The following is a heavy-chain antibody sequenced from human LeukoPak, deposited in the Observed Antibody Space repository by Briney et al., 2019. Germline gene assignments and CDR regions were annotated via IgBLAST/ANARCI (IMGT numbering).Heavy chain of an antibody. CDR3: ASYFSPGDYYYYGMDV. D-gene: IGHD2/OR15-2a*01. CDR2: IYHSGST. Sequence: SETLSLTCAVSGGSISSGGYSWSWLRQPPGKGLEWIGYIYHSGSTYYNSSLKSRVTISVDRSKNQFSLKLSSVTAADTAVYYCASYFSPGDYYYYGMDVWGQGTTVTVSS. J-gene: IGHJ6*02. V-gene: IGHV4-30-2*01. CDR1: GGSISSGGYS.